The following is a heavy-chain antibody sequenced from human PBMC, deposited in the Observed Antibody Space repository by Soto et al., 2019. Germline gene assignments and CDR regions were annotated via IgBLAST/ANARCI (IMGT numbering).Heavy chain of an antibody. CDR2: IWYDGSNK. Sequence: GGSLRLSCAASGFTFSSYGMHWVRQAPGKGLEWVAVIWYDGSNKYYADSVKGRFTISRDNSKNTLYLQMNSLRAEDTAVYYCARDFLYCSGGSCSTADYWGQGTLVTVS. V-gene: IGHV3-33*01. J-gene: IGHJ4*02. CDR1: GFTFSSYG. CDR3: ARDFLYCSGGSCSTADY. D-gene: IGHD2-15*01.